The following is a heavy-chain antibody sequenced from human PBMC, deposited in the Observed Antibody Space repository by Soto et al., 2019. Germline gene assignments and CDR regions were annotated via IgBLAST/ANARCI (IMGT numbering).Heavy chain of an antibody. J-gene: IGHJ4*02. V-gene: IGHV1-46*01. CDR3: ARLAYCGGDCYGY. CDR2: INPIVGIT. Sequence: ASVKVSCKASGYTFTSYYMNWVRQAPGQGLEWLGIINPIVGITTYAQRFQGRVTITRDKSTSTAYMELSSLRSEDTAVYYCARLAYCGGDCYGYWGQGTLVTVSS. CDR1: GYTFTSYY. D-gene: IGHD2-21*02.